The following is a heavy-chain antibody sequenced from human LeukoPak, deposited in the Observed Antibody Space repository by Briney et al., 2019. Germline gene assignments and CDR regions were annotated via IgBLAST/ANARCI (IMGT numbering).Heavy chain of an antibody. V-gene: IGHV3-23*01. CDR3: ARGLRAAAYDILTGYYIVGTPYFDY. D-gene: IGHD3-9*01. Sequence: VGSLRLSCVASGFTFSTYAMSWVRQAPGKGLEWLSAISGSGGGRYYADSVKGRFTISRDNSKNTLYLQMNSLRAEDTAVYYCARGLRAAAYDILTGYYIVGTPYFDYWGQGTLVTVSS. CDR2: ISGSGGGR. CDR1: GFTFSTYA. J-gene: IGHJ4*02.